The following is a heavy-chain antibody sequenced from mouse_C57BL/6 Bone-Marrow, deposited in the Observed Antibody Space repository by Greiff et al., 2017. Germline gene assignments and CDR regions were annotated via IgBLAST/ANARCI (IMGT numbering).Heavy chain of an antibody. J-gene: IGHJ3*01. CDR1: GFTFSDYY. CDR2: ISNGGGST. V-gene: IGHV5-12*01. Sequence: EVKLMESGGGLVQPGGSLKLSCAASGFTFSDYYMYWVRQTPEKRLEWVAYISNGGGSTYYPDTVKGRFTISSDNAKNTLYLQLSRLKSEDTAMYYCARLIYYGNYVWFAYWGQGTLVTVSA. CDR3: ARLIYYGNYVWFAY. D-gene: IGHD2-1*01.